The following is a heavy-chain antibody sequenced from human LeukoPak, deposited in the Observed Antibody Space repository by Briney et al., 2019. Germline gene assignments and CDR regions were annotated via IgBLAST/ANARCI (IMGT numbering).Heavy chain of an antibody. CDR3: AKDIQRGFDYPNSLDS. CDR1: GFMFTHHG. CDR2: IWSDGSNK. Sequence: GGSLRLSCAASGFMFTHHGMHWVRQAPGKGLGWVAVIWSDGSNKFYSDSVKGRFAISRDNSNDKVYLQMNGLRADDTAVYYGAKDIQRGFDYPNSLDSWGQGTLVIVSS. J-gene: IGHJ4*02. V-gene: IGHV3-33*06. D-gene: IGHD4-11*01.